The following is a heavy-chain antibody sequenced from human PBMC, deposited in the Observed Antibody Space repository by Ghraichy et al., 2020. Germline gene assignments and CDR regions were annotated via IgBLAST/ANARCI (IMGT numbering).Heavy chain of an antibody. CDR1: GFTFTNYA. D-gene: IGHD6-19*01. J-gene: IGHJ4*02. V-gene: IGHV3-23*01. Sequence: GGSLRLSCAASGFTFTNYAMSWVRQAPGKGLEWVSGISGRGGSTYYADSVKGRFTISSDNSKNTLYLQMNSLRAEDTAVYYCAKSGWLNYFENWGQGTLVTVSS. CDR2: ISGRGGST. CDR3: AKSGWLNYFEN.